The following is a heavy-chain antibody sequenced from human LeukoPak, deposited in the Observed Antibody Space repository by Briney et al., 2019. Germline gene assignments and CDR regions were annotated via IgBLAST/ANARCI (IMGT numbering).Heavy chain of an antibody. V-gene: IGHV1-18*01. J-gene: IGHJ6*02. Sequence: GASVKVSCKASGYTFTSYGISWVRQAPGQGLEWMGWISAYNGNTNYAQKLQGRVTMTTDTSTSTAYMELGSLRSDDTAVYYCARGWEEDTMVRGVITRTHYYYYYGMDVWGQGTTVTVSS. D-gene: IGHD3-10*01. CDR3: ARGWEEDTMVRGVITRTHYYYYYGMDV. CDR2: ISAYNGNT. CDR1: GYTFTSYG.